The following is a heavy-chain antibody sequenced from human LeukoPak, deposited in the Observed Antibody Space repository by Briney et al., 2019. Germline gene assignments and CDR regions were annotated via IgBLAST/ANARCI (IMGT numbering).Heavy chain of an antibody. J-gene: IGHJ3*02. CDR3: ARGVPAAIQGLYAFDI. D-gene: IGHD2-2*01. CDR2: ISSSSSYI. Sequence: GGSLRLSCAASGFTFSSYGMNWVRQAPGKGLEWVSSISSSSSYIYYADSVKGRFTISRDNAKNSLYLQMNSLRAEDTAVYYCARGVPAAIQGLYAFDIWGQGTMVTVSS. CDR1: GFTFSSYG. V-gene: IGHV3-21*01.